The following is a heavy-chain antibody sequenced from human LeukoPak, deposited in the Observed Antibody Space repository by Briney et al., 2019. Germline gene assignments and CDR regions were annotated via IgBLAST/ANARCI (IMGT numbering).Heavy chain of an antibody. CDR2: INPSGGST. V-gene: IGHV1-46*01. J-gene: IGHJ4*02. CDR1: GYTFTSYA. CDR3: ARGIVPGYHDY. Sequence: GASVKVSCKASGYTFTSYAMNWVRQAPGQGLEWMGIINPSGGSTSYAQKFQGRVTMTRDTSTSTVYMELSSLRSEDTAVYYCARGIVPGYHDYWGQGTLVTVSS. D-gene: IGHD2/OR15-2a*01.